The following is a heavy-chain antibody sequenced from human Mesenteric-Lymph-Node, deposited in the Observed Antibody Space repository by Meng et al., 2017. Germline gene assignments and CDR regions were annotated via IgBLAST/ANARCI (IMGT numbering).Heavy chain of an antibody. CDR1: GFTFGDYA. V-gene: IGHV3-49*03. CDR3: TSQYYYGSEISFDY. J-gene: IGHJ4*02. D-gene: IGHD3-10*01. CDR2: IRCKAYGGTT. Sequence: GESLKISCTASGFTFGDYAMSWFRQAPGKGLEWVGFIRCKAYGGTTEYAASVKGRFTISRDDSKSIAYLQMNSLKTEDTAVYYCTSQYYYGSEISFDYWGQGTLVTVSS.